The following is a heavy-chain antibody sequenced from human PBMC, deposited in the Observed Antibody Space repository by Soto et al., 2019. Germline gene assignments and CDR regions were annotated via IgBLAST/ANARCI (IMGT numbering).Heavy chain of an antibody. J-gene: IGHJ1*01. Sequence: GTLSLTCTVSGGSISSDSYYWGWIREPPGKGLEWIGSIYYSGTTYYNPSLKSRVTISVDTSKNQFSLEMNSVTAAETAVYYCARQGLWFGELKYFQHLGQGTLVTVSS. CDR2: IYYSGTT. V-gene: IGHV4-39*01. D-gene: IGHD3-10*01. CDR1: GGSISSDSYY. CDR3: ARQGLWFGELKYFQH.